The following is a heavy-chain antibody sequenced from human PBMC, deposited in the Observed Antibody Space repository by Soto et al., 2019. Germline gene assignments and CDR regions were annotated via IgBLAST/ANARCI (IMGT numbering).Heavy chain of an antibody. D-gene: IGHD3-9*01. CDR3: ASYFRATTNFDY. V-gene: IGHV4-31*03. J-gene: IGHJ4*02. Sequence: SETLSLTCTVSGGSISSGSYYWSWIRQHPGKGLEWIGYIYYSGSTYYNPSLKSRVTISVDTSKNQFSLKLSSVTAADTAVYYCASYFRATTNFDYWGQGTLVTVSS. CDR2: IYYSGST. CDR1: GGSISSGSYY.